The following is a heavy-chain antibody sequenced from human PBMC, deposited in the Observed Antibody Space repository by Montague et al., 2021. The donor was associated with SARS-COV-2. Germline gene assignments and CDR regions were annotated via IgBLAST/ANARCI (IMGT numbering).Heavy chain of an antibody. Sequence: SETLSLTCTVSGASLSSRSYYWGWIRQPPGQGLEWIGIKYYSGSTYYNPTLKSRVTISVDTSKNQFSLKLSSVTAADTAVYYCATRPSSITIFGVVQGYYFDDWGQGTLVTVSS. CDR1: GASLSSRSYY. CDR2: KYYSGST. V-gene: IGHV4-39*01. CDR3: ATRPSSITIFGVVQGYYFDD. D-gene: IGHD3-3*01. J-gene: IGHJ4*02.